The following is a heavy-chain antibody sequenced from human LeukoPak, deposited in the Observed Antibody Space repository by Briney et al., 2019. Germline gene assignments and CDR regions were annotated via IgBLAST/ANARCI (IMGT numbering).Heavy chain of an antibody. J-gene: IGHJ4*02. Sequence: GGSLRLSCAASGFTFSNYAMSWVRQTPGKGLEWVSGISGNVDSTFYADSVKGRFTISRDNSKNTLYLQMNSLRDEDTAVYYCARDFYGSGSYWGQGTLVTVSS. CDR1: GFTFSNYA. D-gene: IGHD3-10*01. V-gene: IGHV3-23*01. CDR3: ARDFYGSGSY. CDR2: ISGNVDST.